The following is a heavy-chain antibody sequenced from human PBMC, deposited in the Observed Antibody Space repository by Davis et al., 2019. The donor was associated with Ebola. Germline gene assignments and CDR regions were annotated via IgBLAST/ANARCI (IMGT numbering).Heavy chain of an antibody. J-gene: IGHJ6*04. D-gene: IGHD1-7*01. CDR1: GYTFTSYD. CDR2: MNPNSGNT. V-gene: IGHV1-8*01. CDR3: ARTGTTWGLGYYYGMDV. Sequence: ASVKVFCKASGYTFTSYDINWVRQATGQGLEWMGWMNPNSGNTGYAQKFQGRVTMTRNTSISTAYMELSSLRSEDTAVYYCARTGTTWGLGYYYGMDVWGKGTTVTVSS.